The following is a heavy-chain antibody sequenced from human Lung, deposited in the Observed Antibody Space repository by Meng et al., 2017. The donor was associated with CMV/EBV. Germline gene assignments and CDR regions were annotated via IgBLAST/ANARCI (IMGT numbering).Heavy chain of an antibody. CDR1: GDTFSSYA. J-gene: IGHJ4*02. D-gene: IGHD1-26*01. V-gene: IGHV1-69*05. CDR3: ARLSGTISDY. CDR2: IIPIFGTA. Sequence: SGTASGDTFSSYAISWVRQAPGQGLEWMGGIIPIFGTANYAQKFQGRVTITTGESTSTAYMELSSLRSDDTAVYYCARLSGTISDYWGQGTLVTVSS.